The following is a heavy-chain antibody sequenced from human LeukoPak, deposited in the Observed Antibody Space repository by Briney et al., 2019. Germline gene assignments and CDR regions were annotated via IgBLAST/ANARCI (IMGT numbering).Heavy chain of an antibody. CDR3: AGDRTAVAGTKLGY. CDR2: INPGGGST. D-gene: IGHD6-19*01. Sequence: ASVTVSCKASGYTFTSYYMHWVRQAPGQGLEWMGIINPGGGSTSYAQKFQGRVTMTRDMSTSTVYMELSSLRSEDTAVYYCAGDRTAVAGTKLGYWGQGTLVTVSS. CDR1: GYTFTSYY. V-gene: IGHV1-46*01. J-gene: IGHJ4*02.